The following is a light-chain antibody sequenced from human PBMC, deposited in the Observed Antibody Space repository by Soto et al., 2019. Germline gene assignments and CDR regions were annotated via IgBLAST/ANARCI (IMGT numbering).Light chain of an antibody. CDR1: SSDIGGYDY. J-gene: IGLJ1*01. Sequence: QSALTQPASVSGSPGQSITISCTGTSSDIGGYDYVSWYQQHPGKVPKLMMFEVSNRPSGVSYRFSGSKSGNTASLTISGLQAEDEADYYCRSYTGSSTLYVFGTGTKLTVL. CDR2: EVS. V-gene: IGLV2-14*01. CDR3: RSYTGSSTLYV.